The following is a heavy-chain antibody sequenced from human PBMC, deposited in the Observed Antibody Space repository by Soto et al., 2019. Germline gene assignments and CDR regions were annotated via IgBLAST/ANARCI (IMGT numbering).Heavy chain of an antibody. Sequence: SETLSLTCTVSGGSVNSDNFYWSWIRQPPGRGLEWIGYIYYTGSTNYNPSLKSRITISIDTSRNQFSLKLSSVTAADTAVYYCAREFSNSPEAFDSWGQGSLVTVSS. CDR2: IYYTGST. D-gene: IGHD6-6*01. J-gene: IGHJ4*02. CDR1: GGSVNSDNFY. V-gene: IGHV4-61*01. CDR3: AREFSNSPEAFDS.